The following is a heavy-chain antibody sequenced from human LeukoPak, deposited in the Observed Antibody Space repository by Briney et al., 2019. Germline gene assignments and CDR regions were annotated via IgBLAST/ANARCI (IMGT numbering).Heavy chain of an antibody. Sequence: ESVPTRVNPTQTLTLTCTLGGCSVSASGGGVSWIRQPPGKALEWLALIYWNDDKRYSPSLKSRLTITKDTSKNQVVLTMTNMDPVDTATYYCAHSRGYCGGDCYSSSGFDYWGQGTLVTVSS. CDR2: IYWNDDK. CDR1: GCSVSASGGG. V-gene: IGHV2-5*01. CDR3: AHSRGYCGGDCYSSSGFDY. J-gene: IGHJ4*02. D-gene: IGHD2-21*02.